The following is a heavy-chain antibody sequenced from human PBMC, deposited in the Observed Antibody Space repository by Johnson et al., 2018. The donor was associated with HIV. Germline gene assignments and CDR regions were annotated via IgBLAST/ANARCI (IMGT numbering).Heavy chain of an antibody. CDR1: GFTFRSYA. D-gene: IGHD2-21*02. Sequence: QVQPVESGGGVVQPGRSLRLSCAASGFTFRSYAMHWVRQAPGKGLEWVAVISYDGSNQYYADPVKGRFPISRDNSEKTLYLQMNSLRAEDTAVYYCARGLYSLAYCGGDCYPSDAFDIWGQGTMVTVSS. V-gene: IGHV3-30-3*01. CDR2: ISYDGSNQ. CDR3: ARGLYSLAYCGGDCYPSDAFDI. J-gene: IGHJ3*02.